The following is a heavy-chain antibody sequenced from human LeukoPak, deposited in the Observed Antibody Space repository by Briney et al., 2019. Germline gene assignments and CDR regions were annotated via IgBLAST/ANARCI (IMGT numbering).Heavy chain of an antibody. J-gene: IGHJ5*02. D-gene: IGHD6-6*01. CDR3: ARVGYSSSSDWFDP. Sequence: SETLSLTCAVYGGSFSGYYWSWIRQPPGKGLEWIGEINHSGSTNYNPSLKSRVTISVDTSKNQFSLKLSSVTAADPAVYYCARVGYSSSSDWFDPWGQGTLVTVSS. CDR2: INHSGST. CDR1: GGSFSGYY. V-gene: IGHV4-34*01.